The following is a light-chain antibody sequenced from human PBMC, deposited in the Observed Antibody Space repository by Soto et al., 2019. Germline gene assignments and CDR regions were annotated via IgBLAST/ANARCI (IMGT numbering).Light chain of an antibody. CDR3: QHYYSYPFT. CDR2: AAS. V-gene: IGKV1-8*01. CDR1: QGISSY. J-gene: IGKJ4*01. Sequence: AIRMTQSPSSFSASTGDRVTITCRASQGISSYLAWYQQKPGKAPNLLIYAASTLHSGVPSRFSGSGSGTDFTLTISSLQSEDFATYYCQHYYSYPFTFGGGTKVEIK.